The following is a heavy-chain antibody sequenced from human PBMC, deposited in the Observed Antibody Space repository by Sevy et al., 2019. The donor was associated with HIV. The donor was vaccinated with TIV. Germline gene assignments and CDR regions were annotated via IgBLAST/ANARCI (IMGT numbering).Heavy chain of an antibody. Sequence: GGSLRLSCAASGFTFSNAWMSWVRQAPGKGLEWVGRIKSKTDGGTTDYAAPVKGRFTISSDDSKNTLYLQMNSLKTEDTAVYYCTTLATYYYDSSGYISDYWGQGTLVTVSS. CDR3: TTLATYYYDSSGYISDY. J-gene: IGHJ4*02. D-gene: IGHD3-22*01. CDR1: GFTFSNAW. CDR2: IKSKTDGGTT. V-gene: IGHV3-15*01.